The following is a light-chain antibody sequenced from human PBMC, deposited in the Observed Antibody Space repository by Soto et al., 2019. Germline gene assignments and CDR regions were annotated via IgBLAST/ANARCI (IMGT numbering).Light chain of an antibody. CDR3: PSYTTDSTLV. V-gene: IGLV2-14*01. J-gene: IGLJ1*01. CDR2: EVS. CDR1: SSDVGGYNF. Sequence: QSALTQPASVSGSPGQSITISCTGTSSDVGGYNFVSWYQHHPGKAPKLMIYEVSNRPSGVSNRFSASKSGNTASLTISGLQAEDEADYYCPSYTTDSTLVFGPGTKLTVL.